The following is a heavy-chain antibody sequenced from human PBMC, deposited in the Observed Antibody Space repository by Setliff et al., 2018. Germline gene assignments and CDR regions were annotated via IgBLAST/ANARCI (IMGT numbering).Heavy chain of an antibody. CDR1: GGTFSSYD. Sequence: ASVKVSCKASGGTFSSYDISWVRQAPGQGLEWMGWISAYNGNTIYAQKFQGRVTMTEDTSTDTAYMELSSLRSEDTAVYYCATESLLRYFDLVGNPYAFDIWGQGTMVTVSS. V-gene: IGHV1-18*01. J-gene: IGHJ3*02. CDR2: ISAYNGNT. CDR3: ATESLLRYFDLVGNPYAFDI. D-gene: IGHD3-9*01.